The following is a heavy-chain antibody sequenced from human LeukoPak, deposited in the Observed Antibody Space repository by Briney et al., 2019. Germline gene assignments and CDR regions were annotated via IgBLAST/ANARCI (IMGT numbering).Heavy chain of an antibody. V-gene: IGHV7-4-1*02. D-gene: IGHD6-19*01. CDR3: AREPISGWYNNFDY. CDR2: INTNTGNP. CDR1: GYTFTSYA. Sequence: ASVKVSCKASGYTFTSYAMNWVRQAPGQGLGWMGWINTNTGNPTYAQGFTGRFVFSLDTSVSTAYLQISSLKAEDTAVYYCAREPISGWYNNFDYWGQGTLVTVSS. J-gene: IGHJ4*02.